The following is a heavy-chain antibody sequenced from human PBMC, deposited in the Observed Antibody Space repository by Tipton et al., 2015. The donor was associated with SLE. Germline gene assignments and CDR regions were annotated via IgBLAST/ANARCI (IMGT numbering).Heavy chain of an antibody. V-gene: IGHV3-48*03. CDR1: GFTFSSYE. CDR3: ARSILGYCSGGPCYDFDS. D-gene: IGHD2-15*01. Sequence: GSLRLSCAASGFTFSSYEMNWVRQAPGKGLEWVSYISSSGSTIFYADSVKGRFTISRDNAKNSLSLQMNSLRAEDTAVYFCARSILGYCSGGPCYDFDSWGQGTLVTVSS. CDR2: ISSSGSTI. J-gene: IGHJ4*02.